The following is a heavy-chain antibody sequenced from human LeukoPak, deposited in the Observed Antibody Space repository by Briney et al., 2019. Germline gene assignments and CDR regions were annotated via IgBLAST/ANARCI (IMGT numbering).Heavy chain of an antibody. CDR3: ARDGTYCSSTSCYIAY. Sequence: GGSLRLSCAASGFTFSSYSMNWVRPAPGKGLEWVSSISSSSSYIYYADSVEGRFTISRDNAKNSLYLQMNSLRAEDTAVYFCARDGTYCSSTSCYIAYWGQGTLVTVSS. J-gene: IGHJ4*02. CDR1: GFTFSSYS. D-gene: IGHD2-2*02. V-gene: IGHV3-21*01. CDR2: ISSSSSYI.